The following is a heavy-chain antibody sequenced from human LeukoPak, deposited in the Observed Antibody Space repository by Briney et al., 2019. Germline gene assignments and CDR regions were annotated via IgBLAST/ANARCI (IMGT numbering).Heavy chain of an antibody. Sequence: SETLSLTCTVSGGSISSYYWSWIRQPPGRGLEWIGYIYYSGSTNYNPSLKSRVTISVDTSKNQFSLKLSSVTAADTAVYYCAVGVVVAATLDAFDIWGQGTMVTVSS. V-gene: IGHV4-59*01. J-gene: IGHJ3*02. CDR2: IYYSGST. CDR1: GGSISSYY. D-gene: IGHD2-15*01. CDR3: AVGVVVAATLDAFDI.